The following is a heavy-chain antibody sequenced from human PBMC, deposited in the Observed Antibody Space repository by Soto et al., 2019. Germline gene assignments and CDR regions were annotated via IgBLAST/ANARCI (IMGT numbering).Heavy chain of an antibody. D-gene: IGHD6-6*01. Sequence: ASVKVSCKASGYTFTSYGISWVRQAPGQGLEWMGWISAYNGNTNYAQKLQGRVTMTTDTSTSTAYMELRSLRSDDTAVYYCARAVLYSSSTSGDFDDWGQGTLVTVSS. J-gene: IGHJ4*02. CDR3: ARAVLYSSSTSGDFDD. CDR2: ISAYNGNT. V-gene: IGHV1-18*01. CDR1: GYTFTSYG.